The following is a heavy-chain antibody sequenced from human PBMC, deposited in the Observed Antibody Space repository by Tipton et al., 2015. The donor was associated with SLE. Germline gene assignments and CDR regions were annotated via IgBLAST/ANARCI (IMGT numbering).Heavy chain of an antibody. CDR2: TSHDGKT. J-gene: IGHJ4*02. CDR1: GGSFSEHF. Sequence: TLSLTCSVYGGSFSEHFYSWIRQSPGKGLEWIGETSHDGKTRYNPSLRGRVSIAVDTPKNQFSLRLDSVTAADTAVYYCARGLAMVRGDSMDYWGQGTLVTVSS. D-gene: IGHD3-10*01. CDR3: ARGLAMVRGDSMDY. V-gene: IGHV4-34*01.